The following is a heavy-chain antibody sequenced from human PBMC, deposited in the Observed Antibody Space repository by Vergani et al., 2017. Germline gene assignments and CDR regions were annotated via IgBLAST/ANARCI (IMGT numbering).Heavy chain of an antibody. Sequence: EVQLVESGGVVVQPGGSLRLSCAASGFTFDDYTMHWVRQAPGKGLEWVSLLSWDGGSTYYADSVKGRFTISRDNSKNFLYLQMNSLRTEDTALYYCAKESGYDILTGYDDAFDIWGQGTMVTVSS. D-gene: IGHD3-9*01. CDR2: LSWDGGST. J-gene: IGHJ3*02. V-gene: IGHV3-43*01. CDR3: AKESGYDILTGYDDAFDI. CDR1: GFTFDDYT.